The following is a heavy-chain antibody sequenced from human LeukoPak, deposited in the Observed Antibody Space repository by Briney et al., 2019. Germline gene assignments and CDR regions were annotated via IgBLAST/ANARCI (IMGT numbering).Heavy chain of an antibody. CDR1: GYTFTSYD. CDR2: MNPNSGNT. V-gene: IGHV1-8*01. J-gene: IGHJ3*02. Sequence: EASVKVSCKASGYTFTSYDINWVRQATGQGLEWMGWMNPNSGNTGYAQKFQGRVTMTRNTSISTAYMELSSLRSEDTAVYYCARHRGGWDAFDIWGQGTVVPVSS. CDR3: ARHRGGWDAFDI.